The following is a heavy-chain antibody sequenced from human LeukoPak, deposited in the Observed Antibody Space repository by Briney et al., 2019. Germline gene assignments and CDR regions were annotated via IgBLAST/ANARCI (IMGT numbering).Heavy chain of an antibody. J-gene: IGHJ4*02. CDR1: GFTFSNDW. D-gene: IGHD1-1*01. CDR2: ISGSGGST. V-gene: IGHV3-23*01. CDR3: AKRNGFSSGYFDS. Sequence: GGSLRLSCAASGFTFSNDWMSWVRQAPGKGLEWVSGISGSGGSTHYADSVKGRFTIFRDISKSTVYLQINSLRADDTAVYFCAKRNGFSSGYFDSWGQGTLVTVSS.